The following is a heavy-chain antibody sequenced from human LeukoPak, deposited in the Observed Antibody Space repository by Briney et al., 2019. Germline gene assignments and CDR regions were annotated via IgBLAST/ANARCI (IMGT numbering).Heavy chain of an antibody. CDR1: GYTFISYD. V-gene: IGHV1-8*01. J-gene: IGHJ4*02. D-gene: IGHD4-17*01. CDR2: MSPNSGNT. CDR3: ARTPPDYGIDY. Sequence: ASVKVSCKASGYTFISYDINWVRQATGQGLEWMGWMSPNSGNTGYAQKFQGRITMTKSTSISTAYMELSDLESEDTAVYCCARTPPDYGIDYWGQGTLVTVSS.